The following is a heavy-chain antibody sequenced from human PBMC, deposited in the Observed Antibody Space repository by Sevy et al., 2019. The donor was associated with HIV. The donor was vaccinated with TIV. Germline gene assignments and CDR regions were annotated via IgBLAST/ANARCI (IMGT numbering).Heavy chain of an antibody. Sequence: ASVKVSCKAPGGSFSNFAYIWVRQAPGQGLEWMGMIIPIFGAPNYAQKFQDRVTITADESTTTAYMELSSLISDDTAVYYCARGYYYGSGSYYPPDYWGQGTLVTVSS. V-gene: IGHV1-69*13. CDR3: ARGYYYGSGSYYPPDY. D-gene: IGHD3-10*01. CDR1: GGSFSNFA. J-gene: IGHJ4*02. CDR2: IIPIFGAP.